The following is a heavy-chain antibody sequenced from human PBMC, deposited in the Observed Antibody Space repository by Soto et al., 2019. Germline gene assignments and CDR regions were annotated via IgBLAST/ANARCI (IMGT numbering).Heavy chain of an antibody. J-gene: IGHJ4*02. V-gene: IGHV3-23*01. CDR2: FSGTTSST. D-gene: IGHD1-26*01. CDR1: GFIFSSYA. CDR3: AKGQKWELPFDY. Sequence: GGSLRLSCAASGFIFSSYAMSWIRQAPGKGLEWFSAFSGTTSSTYYADSVKGRFTISRDNSKNTLYLQMNSLKAEDTAVYYCAKGQKWELPFDYWGQGALVTVSS.